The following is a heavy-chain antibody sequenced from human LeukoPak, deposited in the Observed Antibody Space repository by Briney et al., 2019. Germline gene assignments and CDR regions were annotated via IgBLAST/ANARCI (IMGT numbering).Heavy chain of an antibody. Sequence: ASVKVSCKASGYTFTSYYMHWVRQAPGQGLEWMGIINPSGGSTSYAQKFQGRVTMTRDTSTSTAYMELRSLRSDDTAVYYCARCYYGSGSYAQNYYYYYMDVWGKGTTVTISS. V-gene: IGHV1-46*01. J-gene: IGHJ6*03. CDR2: INPSGGST. CDR3: ARCYYGSGSYAQNYYYYYMDV. CDR1: GYTFTSYY. D-gene: IGHD3-10*01.